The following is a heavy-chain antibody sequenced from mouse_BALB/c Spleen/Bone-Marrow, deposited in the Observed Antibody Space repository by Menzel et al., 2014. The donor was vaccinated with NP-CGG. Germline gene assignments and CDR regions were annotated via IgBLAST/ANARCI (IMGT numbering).Heavy chain of an antibody. V-gene: IGHV3-2*02. CDR1: GYSITSDYA. CDR3: ARSADWYFDV. J-gene: IGHJ1*01. CDR2: ITYSGIT. Sequence: EVQLQQSGPGLVKPSQSLSLTCTVTGYSITSDYAWNWIRQFPGNKLEWMGYITYSGITSYNPSLKSRISITRDTSKNQFFLQLNSVTTEDTATYYCARSADWYFDVWGAGITVTVSS.